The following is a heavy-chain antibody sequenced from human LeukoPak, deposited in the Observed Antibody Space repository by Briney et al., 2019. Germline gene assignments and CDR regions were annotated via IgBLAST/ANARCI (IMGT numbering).Heavy chain of an antibody. J-gene: IGHJ4*02. V-gene: IGHV3-7*01. CDR3: VRDDGDC. Sequence: GGSLRLSCAASGFTLSGWWMKWVRQAPGKGLEWVASINDDGSRDYYVDSVKGRFTISRDSAKNSLSLQMNSLRVDDTAVYYCVRDDGDCWGQGTLVTVSS. CDR2: INDDGSRD. CDR1: GFTLSGWW.